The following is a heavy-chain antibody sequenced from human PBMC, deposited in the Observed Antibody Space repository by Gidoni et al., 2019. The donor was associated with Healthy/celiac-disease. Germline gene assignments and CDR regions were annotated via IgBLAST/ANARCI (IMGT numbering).Heavy chain of an antibody. Sequence: QVQLVESGGGVVQPGRSLRLSCAAAGFPFSSYAMHWVRQAPGKGLEWVAVISYDGSNKYYADSVKGRFTSSRDNSKNTLYLQMNSRRAEDTAVYYCARDRRPGITRGYGMDVWGQGTTVTVSS. V-gene: IGHV3-30*04. CDR1: GFPFSSYA. CDR2: ISYDGSNK. D-gene: IGHD3-10*01. CDR3: ARDRRPGITRGYGMDV. J-gene: IGHJ6*02.